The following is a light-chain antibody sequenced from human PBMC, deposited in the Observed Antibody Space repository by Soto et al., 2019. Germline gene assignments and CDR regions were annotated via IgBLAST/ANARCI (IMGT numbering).Light chain of an antibody. CDR1: SGHSSYA. V-gene: IGLV4-69*01. CDR3: QTWGTGIQV. J-gene: IGLJ2*01. Sequence: QPVLTQSPSGSASLGASVKLTCTLSSGHSSYAIAWHQQQPEKGPRYLMKLNSDGSHSKGDGIPDRFSGSSSGAERYLTISSLQSEDEADYYCQTWGTGIQVFGGGTKVTVL. CDR2: LNSDGSH.